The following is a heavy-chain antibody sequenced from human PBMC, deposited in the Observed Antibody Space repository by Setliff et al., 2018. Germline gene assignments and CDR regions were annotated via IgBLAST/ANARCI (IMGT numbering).Heavy chain of an antibody. V-gene: IGHV3-74*01. CDR1: GFTFSSYW. CDR2: INSDGSGT. CDR3: VAVRWNYPTV. J-gene: IGHJ4*02. Sequence: GGSLRLSCAASGFTFSSYWMHWVRQAPGKGLVWVSRINSDGSGTSYADSVKGRFTISRGNAKNTLYLQMNSLRAEDTAMFYCVAVRWNYPTVWGQGTLVTVSS. D-gene: IGHD1-7*01.